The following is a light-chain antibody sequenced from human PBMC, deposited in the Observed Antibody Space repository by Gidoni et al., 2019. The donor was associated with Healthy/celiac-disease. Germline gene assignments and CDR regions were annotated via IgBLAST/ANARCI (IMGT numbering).Light chain of an antibody. V-gene: IGKV1-33*01. CDR2: DAS. Sequence: DIQMTQSPSSLSASVGDRVTITCQASQDISNYLNWYQQKPGKAPQLLIYDASNLETGVPSRFSGSGSGTDFTFTISILQPEDIATYYCQQYDNLLTFXPXTKVDIK. CDR3: QQYDNLLT. CDR1: QDISNY. J-gene: IGKJ3*01.